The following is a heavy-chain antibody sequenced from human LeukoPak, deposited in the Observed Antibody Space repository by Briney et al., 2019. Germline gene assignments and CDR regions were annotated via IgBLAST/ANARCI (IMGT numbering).Heavy chain of an antibody. V-gene: IGHV1-2*02. D-gene: IGHD6-13*01. Sequence: ASVKVSCKASGYTFTGYCMHWVRQAPGQGLEWMAWINPNSGGTNYAQKFQGRVTMTRDTSISTAYMELSRLRSDDTAVYYCARGVIAAAGYFDYWRQGTLVTVSS. CDR3: ARGVIAAAGYFDY. CDR2: INPNSGGT. J-gene: IGHJ4*02. CDR1: GYTFTGYC.